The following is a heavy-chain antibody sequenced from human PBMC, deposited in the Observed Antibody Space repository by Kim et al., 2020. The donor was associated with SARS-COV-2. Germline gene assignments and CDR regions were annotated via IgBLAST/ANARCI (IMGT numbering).Heavy chain of an antibody. V-gene: IGHV4-59*13. CDR1: GGSISSYY. CDR2: IYYSGTT. D-gene: IGHD6-13*01. Sequence: SETLSLTCTVSGGSISSYYWSWIRQPPGKGLEWIGYIYYSGTTNYNPSLKSRVTISVDTSKNQFSLKLSSVTAADTAVYYCARGRSSWYIPRSICYYYGMDAWGPGNTVTASS. J-gene: IGHJ6*02. CDR3: ARGRSSWYIPRSICYYYGMDA.